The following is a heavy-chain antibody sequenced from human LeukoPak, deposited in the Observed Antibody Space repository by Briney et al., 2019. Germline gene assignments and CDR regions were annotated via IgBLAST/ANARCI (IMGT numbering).Heavy chain of an antibody. D-gene: IGHD2-15*01. V-gene: IGHV3-30*18. J-gene: IGHJ4*02. CDR1: GLTFSTYG. Sequence: PGRSLRLSCAASGLTFSTYGMHWVRQAPGKGLEWVAVISHDGSTKKYADAVKGRFTISSDKSKNTVYLQMNSLRPEDTAVYYCVKQGDEYTPELDYWGQGTLVTVSS. CDR3: VKQGDEYTPELDY. CDR2: ISHDGSTK.